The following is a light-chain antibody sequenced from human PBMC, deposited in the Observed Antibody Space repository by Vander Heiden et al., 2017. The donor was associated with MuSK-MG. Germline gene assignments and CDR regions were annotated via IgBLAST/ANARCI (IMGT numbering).Light chain of an antibody. J-gene: IGKJ1*01. CDR3: QQVNNYPTT. V-gene: IGKV1-5*03. CDR2: EAS. CDR1: QSIANW. Sequence: DIQMTQSPSTLSASVGDRVTITCRASQSIANWLAWYQQKPGKAPKALIYEASNLESGVPSRFSGSGSGTEFTLTISSLQTEDFATYYCQQVNNYPTTFGQGTKVEIK.